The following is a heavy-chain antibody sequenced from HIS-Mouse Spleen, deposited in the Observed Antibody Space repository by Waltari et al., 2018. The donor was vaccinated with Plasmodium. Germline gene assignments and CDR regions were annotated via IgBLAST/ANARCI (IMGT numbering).Heavy chain of an antibody. Sequence: EVQLLESGGGLVKHGGSLRLSCAASGFTLRSYSMNWVRQAPGKGLEWVSSISSSSSYIYYADSVKGRFTISRDNAKNSLYLQMNSLRAEDTAVYYCASSWYWYFDLWGRGTLVTVSS. CDR1: GFTLRSYS. V-gene: IGHV3-21*01. D-gene: IGHD6-13*01. CDR3: ASSWYWYFDL. CDR2: ISSSSSYI. J-gene: IGHJ2*01.